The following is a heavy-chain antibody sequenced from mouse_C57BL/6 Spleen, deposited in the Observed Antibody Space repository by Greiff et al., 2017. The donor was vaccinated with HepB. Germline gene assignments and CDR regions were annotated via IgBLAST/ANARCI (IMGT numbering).Heavy chain of an antibody. CDR3: AREYYGSSHYFDY. CDR1: GFTFISYA. CDR2: ISDGGSYT. D-gene: IGHD1-1*01. V-gene: IGHV5-4*01. J-gene: IGHJ2*01. Sequence: EVKLMESGGGLVKPGGSLKLSCAASGFTFISYAMSWVRQTPEKRLEWVATISDGGSYTYYPDNVKGRFTISRDNAKNNLYLQMSHLKSEDTAMYYCAREYYGSSHYFDYWGQGTTLTVSS.